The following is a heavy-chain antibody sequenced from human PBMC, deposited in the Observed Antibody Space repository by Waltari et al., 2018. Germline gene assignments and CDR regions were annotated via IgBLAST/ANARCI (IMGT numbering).Heavy chain of an antibody. CDR3: AKGGAARQQKVDY. V-gene: IGHV4-59*08. CDR1: GGSMNNYY. CDR2: IFYNGET. D-gene: IGHD6-6*01. Sequence: QVQLQESGPGLVKPSETLSLTCTVSGGSMNNYYWSWIRQPPEKGLELIGNIFYNGETNYNPSFRSRVTMLIDTSKNQFSLKMNSMTAADTAVYYCAKGGAARQQKVDYWGQGTLVTVSS. J-gene: IGHJ4*02.